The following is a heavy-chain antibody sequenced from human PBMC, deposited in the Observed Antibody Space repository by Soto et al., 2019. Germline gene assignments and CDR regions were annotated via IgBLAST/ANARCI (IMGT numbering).Heavy chain of an antibody. CDR1: GFTFDDYA. CDR3: AKDRPLKYSSSSYYYGMDV. D-gene: IGHD6-6*01. Sequence: GGSLRLSCAASGFTFDDYAMHWVRQAPGKGLEWVSLISWDGGSTYYADSVKGRFTISRDNSKNSLYLQMNSLRAEDTALYYCAKDRPLKYSSSSYYYGMDVWGQGTTVTVSS. CDR2: ISWDGGST. J-gene: IGHJ6*02. V-gene: IGHV3-43D*03.